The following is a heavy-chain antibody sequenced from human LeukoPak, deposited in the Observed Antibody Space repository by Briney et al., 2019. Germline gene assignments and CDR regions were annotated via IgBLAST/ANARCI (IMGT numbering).Heavy chain of an antibody. CDR3: AGDGLVPAAPDDC. Sequence: GSLRLSCAASGFTFRDFYMGWIRQAPGKGLEWVSYITSTSDTIYYADSVKGRFTISRDNAKNSLYLQMNRLRAEDTAVYYCAGDGLVPAAPDDCWGQGTLVTVSS. V-gene: IGHV3-11*04. D-gene: IGHD2-2*01. CDR1: GFTFRDFY. CDR2: ITSTSDTI. J-gene: IGHJ4*02.